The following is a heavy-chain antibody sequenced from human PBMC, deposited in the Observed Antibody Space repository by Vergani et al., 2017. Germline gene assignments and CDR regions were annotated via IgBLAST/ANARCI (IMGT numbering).Heavy chain of an antibody. J-gene: IGHJ2*01. Sequence: QVQLQQWGAGLLKPSETLSLTCAVYGGSFSGYYWSWIRQPPGKGLEWIGEINHSGSTNYNPSLKSRVTISVDTSKHQFSLKLSSVTAADTAVYYCARGGCCSSTSCYWYFDLWGRGTLVTVSS. V-gene: IGHV4-34*01. D-gene: IGHD2-2*01. CDR2: INHSGST. CDR3: ARGGCCSSTSCYWYFDL. CDR1: GGSFSGYY.